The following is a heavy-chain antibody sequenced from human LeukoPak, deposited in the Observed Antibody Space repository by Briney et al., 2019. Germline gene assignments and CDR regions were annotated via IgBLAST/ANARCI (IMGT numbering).Heavy chain of an antibody. CDR1: RGTFSSYA. V-gene: IGHV1-69*06. CDR2: IIPIFGTA. Sequence: ASVKVSCKASRGTFSSYAISRVRQAPGQGLEWMGGIIPIFGTANYAQKFQGRVTITADKSTSTAYMELSSLRSEDTAVYYCARVMYSGYDRPFDYWGQGTLVTVSS. D-gene: IGHD5-12*01. J-gene: IGHJ4*02. CDR3: ARVMYSGYDRPFDY.